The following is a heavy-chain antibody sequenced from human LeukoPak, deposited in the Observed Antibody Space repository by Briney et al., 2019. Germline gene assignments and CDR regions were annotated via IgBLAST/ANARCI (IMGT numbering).Heavy chain of an antibody. Sequence: PSETLSLTCTVSGGSISYYYWSWIRQPAGKGLEWIGRIYTSGSTNYNPSLKSRVTMSVDTSKNQFSLKLSSVTAAATAVYYCARDLEIWSGYYFDYWGQGTLVTVSS. CDR2: IYTSGST. V-gene: IGHV4-4*07. J-gene: IGHJ4*02. CDR1: GGSISYYY. D-gene: IGHD3-3*01. CDR3: ARDLEIWSGYYFDY.